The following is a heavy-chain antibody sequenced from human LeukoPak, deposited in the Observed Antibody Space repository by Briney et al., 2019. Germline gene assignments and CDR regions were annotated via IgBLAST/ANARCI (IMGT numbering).Heavy chain of an antibody. D-gene: IGHD6-19*01. V-gene: IGHV3-48*03. CDR1: GFTFSSYE. CDR3: AKDAGYSSGWYGNWFDP. Sequence: PGGSLRLSCAASGFTFSSYEMNWVRQAPGKGLEWVSYISSSGSTIYYADPVKGRFTISRDNAKNSLYLQMNSLRAEDTAVYYCAKDAGYSSGWYGNWFDPWGQGTLVTVSS. CDR2: ISSSGSTI. J-gene: IGHJ5*02.